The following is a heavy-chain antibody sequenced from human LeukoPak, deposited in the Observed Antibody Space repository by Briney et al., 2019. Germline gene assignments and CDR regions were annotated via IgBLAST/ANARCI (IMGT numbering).Heavy chain of an antibody. J-gene: IGHJ4*02. CDR1: GFTFSSYA. Sequence: GGSLRLSCAASGFTFSSYAVSWVRQAPGKGLEWVSAISGSGGRTYYADSVKGRFTISRDNSKNTLFLQMNSLRAEDTALYYCAKGLAQLWFYRGQGTLVTVSS. V-gene: IGHV3-23*01. D-gene: IGHD5-18*01. CDR2: ISGSGGRT. CDR3: AKGLAQLWFY.